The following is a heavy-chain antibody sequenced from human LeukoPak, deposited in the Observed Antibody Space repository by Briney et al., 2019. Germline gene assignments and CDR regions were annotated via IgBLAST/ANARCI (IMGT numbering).Heavy chain of an antibody. CDR3: ASSPVITRD. CDR1: GFIFGEYW. Sequence: PGGSLRLSCVASGFIFGEYWMQWVRQAPGKGLEWVSRINSDGSRITYADSVKGRFTISRDNAKNTLYLEMNSLRVEDTAVYYCASSPVITRDWGQGTLVTVSS. D-gene: IGHD3-22*01. V-gene: IGHV3-74*01. CDR2: INSDGSRI. J-gene: IGHJ4*02.